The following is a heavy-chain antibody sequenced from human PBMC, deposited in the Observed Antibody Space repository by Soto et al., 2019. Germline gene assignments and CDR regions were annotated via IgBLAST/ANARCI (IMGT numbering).Heavy chain of an antibody. CDR1: GFTFSSYA. V-gene: IGHV3-30-3*01. CDR2: ISYDGSNK. D-gene: IGHD3-16*01. J-gene: IGHJ2*01. Sequence: QVQLVESGGGVVQPGRSLRLSCAASGFTFSSYAMHWVRQVPGKGLEWVAVISYDGSNKYYADSVKGRFTISRDNSKNTLYLQMNSLRAEDTALYYCARPLWRDDHNWGYFDLWGRGTLVTVSS. CDR3: ARPLWRDDHNWGYFDL.